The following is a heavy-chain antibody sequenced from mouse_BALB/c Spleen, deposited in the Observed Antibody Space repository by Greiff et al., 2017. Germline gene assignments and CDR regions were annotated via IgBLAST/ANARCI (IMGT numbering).Heavy chain of an antibody. V-gene: IGHV3-6*02. J-gene: IGHJ2*01. CDR2: ISYDGSN. Sequence: EVKLMESGPGLVKPSQSLSLTCSVTGYSITSGYYWNWIRQFPGNKLEWMGYISYDGSNNYNPSLKNRISITRDTSKNQFFLKLNSVTTEDTATYYCARGDYYGNSYWGQGTTLTVSS. CDR3: ARGDYYGNSY. D-gene: IGHD2-1*01. CDR1: GYSITSGYY.